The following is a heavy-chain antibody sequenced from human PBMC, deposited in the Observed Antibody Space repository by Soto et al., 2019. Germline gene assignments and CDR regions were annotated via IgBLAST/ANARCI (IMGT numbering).Heavy chain of an antibody. Sequence: GGSLRLSCSASGFTFSTYPMAWVRQAPGKGLEWVSTIHGSGETAYYADSVKGRFTISRDNSKNTVFLQMDSLKGEDTAVYYCARDVESGWYEAFDSWGQGTLVTVSS. CDR2: IHGSGETA. J-gene: IGHJ4*02. CDR1: GFTFSTYP. D-gene: IGHD6-19*01. CDR3: ARDVESGWYEAFDS. V-gene: IGHV3-23*01.